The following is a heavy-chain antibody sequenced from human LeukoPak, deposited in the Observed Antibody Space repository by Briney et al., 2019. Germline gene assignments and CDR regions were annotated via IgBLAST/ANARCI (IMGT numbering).Heavy chain of an antibody. CDR1: GGTFSSYA. CDR3: ARVGYDFWSGYYTDNWFDP. J-gene: IGHJ5*02. V-gene: IGHV1-2*02. CDR2: INPNSGGT. D-gene: IGHD3-3*01. Sequence: GASVKVSCKASGGTFSSYAISWVRQAPGQGLEWMGWINPNSGGTNYAQKFQGRVTMTRDTSISTAYMELSRLRSDDTAVYYCARVGYDFWSGYYTDNWFDPWGQGTLVTVSS.